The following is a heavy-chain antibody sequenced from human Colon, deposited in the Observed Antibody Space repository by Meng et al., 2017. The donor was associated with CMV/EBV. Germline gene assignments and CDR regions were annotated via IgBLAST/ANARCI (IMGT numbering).Heavy chain of an antibody. V-gene: IGHV2-5*02. CDR3: VHRYSSSSGEVS. CDR2: IHGGGTI. J-gene: IGHJ5*02. CDR1: GFSLTTNVES. D-gene: IGHD6-6*01. Sequence: QITLKESGPTLVKPTQTLTLTCTFSGFSLTTNVESVGWIRQPPGKALEWLALIHGGGTIQYRPSLQSRLTATRDTSKSQVVLTMTNLDPVDTATYYCVHRYSSSSGEVSWGQGIMVTVSS.